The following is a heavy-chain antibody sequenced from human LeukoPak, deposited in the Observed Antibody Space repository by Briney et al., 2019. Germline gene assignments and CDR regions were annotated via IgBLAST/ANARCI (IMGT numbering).Heavy chain of an antibody. V-gene: IGHV3-23*01. CDR3: AKDGTGAVADDAFDI. CDR1: GGSISSSSYY. CDR2: ISGSGGST. D-gene: IGHD6-19*01. J-gene: IGHJ3*02. Sequence: ETLSLTCTVSGGSISSSSYYWGWIRQPPGKGLEWVSAISGSGGSTYYADSVKGRFTISRDNSKNTLYLQMNSLRAEDTAVYYCAKDGTGAVADDAFDIWGQGTMVTVSS.